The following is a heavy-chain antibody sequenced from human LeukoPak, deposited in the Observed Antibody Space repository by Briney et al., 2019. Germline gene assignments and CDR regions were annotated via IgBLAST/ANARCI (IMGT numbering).Heavy chain of an antibody. CDR3: ANSIPGGARAY. CDR2: IKQDGSEK. CDR1: GLTFSSYW. Sequence: PGGSLRLSCAASGLTFSSYWMSWVRQAPGKGLEWVANIKQDGSEKYYVDSVKGRFTISRDNAKNSLYLQMNSLRAEGTAVYYCANSIPGGARAYWGQGTLVTVSS. D-gene: IGHD1-26*01. J-gene: IGHJ4*02. V-gene: IGHV3-7*03.